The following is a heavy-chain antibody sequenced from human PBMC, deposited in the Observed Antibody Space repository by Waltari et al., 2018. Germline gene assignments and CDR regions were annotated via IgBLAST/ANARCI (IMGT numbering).Heavy chain of an antibody. J-gene: IGHJ4*02. CDR2: IYSDGTT. Sequence: EVRLVASGGGLVQPGGSLRLSCAASGFTVSPNYMTWVRQAPGKGLEWVSIIYSDGTTYHADSVKGRFTSSRDTSKNTLYLQMNSLRADDTAVYYCLIGVGPDYWGQGTLVTVSS. V-gene: IGHV3-66*02. CDR3: LIGVGPDY. CDR1: GFTVSPNY. D-gene: IGHD2-8*01.